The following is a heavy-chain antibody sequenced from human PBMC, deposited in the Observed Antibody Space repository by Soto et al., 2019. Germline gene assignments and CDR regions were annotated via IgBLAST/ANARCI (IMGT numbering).Heavy chain of an antibody. CDR3: ARGGERWLQLLPYFDY. CDR1: GYTFTSYY. Sequence: QVQLVQSGAEVKKPGASVKVSCKASGYTFTSYYMHWVRQAPGQGLEWMGIINPSGGSTSYARKFQGRVTMTRDTSTSTVYMELSSLRSEDTAVYYCARGGERWLQLLPYFDYWGQGTLVTVSS. V-gene: IGHV1-46*01. D-gene: IGHD5-12*01. CDR2: INPSGGST. J-gene: IGHJ4*02.